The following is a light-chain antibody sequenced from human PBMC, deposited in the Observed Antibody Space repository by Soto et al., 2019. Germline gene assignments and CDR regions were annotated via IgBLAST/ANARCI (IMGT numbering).Light chain of an antibody. J-gene: IGLJ2*01. CDR1: SSNIGAGYD. CDR2: GNN. V-gene: IGLV1-40*01. CDR3: QSYDNTRTAVV. Sequence: QSVLTQPPSVSGAPGQRVTISCTGSSSNIGAGYDVHWYQQLPGTAPKLVIYGNNNRPSGVAYRFSGSKSGTSASLAITGLQTDDEDDYYCQSYDNTRTAVVFGGGTKLTVL.